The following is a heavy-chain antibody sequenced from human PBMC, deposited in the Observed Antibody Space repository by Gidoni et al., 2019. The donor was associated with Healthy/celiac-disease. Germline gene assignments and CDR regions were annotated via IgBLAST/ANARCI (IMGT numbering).Heavy chain of an antibody. Sequence: QVQLVESGGGVVQPGRSLRLSCAASGCTFSSYGMHWVRQAPGKGLEWVAVISYDGSNKYYADSVKGRFTISRDNSKNTLYLQMNSLRAEDTAVYYCAKDGPFVGASGNHYFDYWGQGTLVTVSS. CDR2: ISYDGSNK. CDR1: GCTFSSYG. V-gene: IGHV3-30*18. CDR3: AKDGPFVGASGNHYFDY. D-gene: IGHD1-26*01. J-gene: IGHJ4*02.